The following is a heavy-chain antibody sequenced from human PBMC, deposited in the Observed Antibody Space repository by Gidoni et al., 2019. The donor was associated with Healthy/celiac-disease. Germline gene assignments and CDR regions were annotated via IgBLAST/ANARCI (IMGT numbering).Heavy chain of an antibody. J-gene: IGHJ4*02. Sequence: QVQLQQLRAGLLHPSETLSLTCAACGGSFSGYYGSWHRQPPGKGLEWIGEINHSGSTNYNPSLKSRVTISVDTSKNQFSLKLSSVTAADTAVYYCASRRDGYKVDYWGQGTLVTVSS. CDR1: GGSFSGYY. CDR2: INHSGST. D-gene: IGHD5-12*01. CDR3: ASRRDGYKVDY. V-gene: IGHV4-34*01.